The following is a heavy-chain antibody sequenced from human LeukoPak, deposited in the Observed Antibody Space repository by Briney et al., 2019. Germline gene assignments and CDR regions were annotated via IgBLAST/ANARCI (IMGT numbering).Heavy chain of an antibody. J-gene: IGHJ4*02. V-gene: IGHV3-15*01. D-gene: IGHD3-22*01. CDR2: IKSKTDGGTT. CDR1: GFTFSNAW. Sequence: PGGSLRLSCAASGFTFSNAWMSWVHQAPGKGLEWVGRIKSKTDGGTTDYAAPVKGRFTISRDDSKNTLYLQMNSLKTEDTAVYYCGYDSSGYYYVNYWGQGTLVTVSS. CDR3: GYDSSGYYYVNY.